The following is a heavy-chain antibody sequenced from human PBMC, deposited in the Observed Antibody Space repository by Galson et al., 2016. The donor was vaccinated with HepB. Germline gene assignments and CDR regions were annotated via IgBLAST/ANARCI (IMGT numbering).Heavy chain of an antibody. Sequence: SETLSLTCAVSGGSISSSNWWTWVRQPPGKGLEWIGETNHSGSTNYNPSPKSRVTISVDKSKNHFSLRLSSVTAADTAVYYCARVVFYYASGILDYWGQGTLVTVSS. CDR2: TNHSGST. CDR3: ARVVFYYASGILDY. J-gene: IGHJ4*02. CDR1: GGSISSSNW. V-gene: IGHV4-4*02. D-gene: IGHD3-10*01.